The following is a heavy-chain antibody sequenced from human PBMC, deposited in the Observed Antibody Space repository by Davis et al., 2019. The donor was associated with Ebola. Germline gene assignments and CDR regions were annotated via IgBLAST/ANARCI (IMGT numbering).Heavy chain of an antibody. D-gene: IGHD3-10*02. V-gene: IGHV4-61*01. J-gene: IGHJ5*02. CDR1: GDSVSSANYY. CDR3: ARARYYYGRGRLDP. Sequence: SETLSLTCTVSGDSVSSANYYWSWIRLPPGGRLEWIGNDDNSGSTRSNPSLKSRITVSLDTPKNQFSLKLSSVTAADTAVYYCARARYYYGRGRLDPWGQGTLVTVSS. CDR2: DDNSGST.